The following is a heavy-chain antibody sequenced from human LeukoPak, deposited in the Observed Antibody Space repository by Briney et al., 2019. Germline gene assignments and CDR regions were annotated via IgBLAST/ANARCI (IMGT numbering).Heavy chain of an antibody. CDR3: ARDDGHSSGWYGQWFDP. Sequence: PSETLSLTCAVYGGSFSGYYWSWIRQPPGKGLEWIGEINHSGSTNYNPSLKSRVTISVDTSKNQFSLKLSSVTAADTAVYYCARDDGHSSGWYGQWFDPWGREPWSPSPQ. J-gene: IGHJ5*02. V-gene: IGHV4-34*01. CDR2: INHSGST. D-gene: IGHD6-19*01. CDR1: GGSFSGYY.